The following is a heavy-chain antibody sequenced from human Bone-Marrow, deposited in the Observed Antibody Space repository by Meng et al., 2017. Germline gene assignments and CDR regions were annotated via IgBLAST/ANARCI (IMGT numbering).Heavy chain of an antibody. J-gene: IGHJ4*02. D-gene: IGHD1-26*01. Sequence: QVPLVGAGGGVVQPGRSLRLSCAASGFTFSSYGRHWVRQAPGKGLEWVAVIWYDGSNKYYADSVKGRFPISRDNSKNTLYLQMNSLRAEDTAVYYCARGEKIRTLSLDYWGQGTLVTVSS. CDR2: IWYDGSNK. CDR3: ARGEKIRTLSLDY. CDR1: GFTFSSYG. V-gene: IGHV3-33*01.